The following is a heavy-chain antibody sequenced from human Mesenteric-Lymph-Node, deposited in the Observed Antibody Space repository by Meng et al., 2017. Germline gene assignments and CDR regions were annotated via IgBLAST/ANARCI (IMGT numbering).Heavy chain of an antibody. V-gene: IGHV4-31*03. CDR2: IHYSGST. CDR1: GGSISSGTYY. CDR3: ARYVFDSSSLYSNWFDP. Sequence: QGHLQGSGPGLVKPSQTLSLTCTVSGGSISSGTYYWGWIRQLPGKGLEWIAYIHYSGSTYYSPSLKSRVTISVDTSKNQLSLKLSSMTAADTAVYYCARYVFDSSSLYSNWFDPWGQGTLVTVSS. J-gene: IGHJ5*02. D-gene: IGHD3-22*01.